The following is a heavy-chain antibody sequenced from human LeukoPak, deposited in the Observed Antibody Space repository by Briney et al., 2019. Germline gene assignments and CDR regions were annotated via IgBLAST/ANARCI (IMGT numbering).Heavy chain of an antibody. CDR1: GFTVSSNY. D-gene: IGHD3-10*01. CDR2: IYSGGST. J-gene: IGHJ3*02. CDR3: ARDLGGPITMPWAFDI. Sequence: GGSLRLSCAASGFTVSSNYMSWVRQAPGKGLEWVSVIYSGGSTYYADSVKGRFTISRDNSKNTLYLQMNSLRAEDTAVYYCARDLGGPITMPWAFDIWGQGTMVTVSS. V-gene: IGHV3-66*01.